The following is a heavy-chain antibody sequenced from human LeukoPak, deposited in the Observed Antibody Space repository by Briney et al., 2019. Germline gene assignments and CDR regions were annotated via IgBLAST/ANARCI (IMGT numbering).Heavy chain of an antibody. CDR2: ISTSSSTI. V-gene: IGHV3-48*02. D-gene: IGHD4-17*01. J-gene: IGHJ4*02. CDR3: TKGETAVTSYLHF. Sequence: GGSLRLSCAASGFTFSTYSMNWVRQAPGKGLEWVSFISTSSSTIYYADSVRGRFTISRDNAKNSLYLQLNSLRDEDTAVYYCTKGETAVTSYLHFWGQGTLVTVSS. CDR1: GFTFSTYS.